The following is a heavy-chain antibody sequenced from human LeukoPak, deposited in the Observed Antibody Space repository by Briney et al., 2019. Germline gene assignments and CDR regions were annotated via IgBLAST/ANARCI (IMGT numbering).Heavy chain of an antibody. Sequence: ASVKVSCKVSGYTLTELSMHWVRQAPGKGLERMGGFDPEDGETIYAQKFQGRVTMTEDTSTDTAYMELSSLRSEDTAVYYCATVHQGSGSYCFEYWGQGTLVTVSS. CDR3: ATVHQGSGSYCFEY. D-gene: IGHD3-10*01. J-gene: IGHJ4*02. CDR2: FDPEDGET. V-gene: IGHV1-24*01. CDR1: GYTLTELS.